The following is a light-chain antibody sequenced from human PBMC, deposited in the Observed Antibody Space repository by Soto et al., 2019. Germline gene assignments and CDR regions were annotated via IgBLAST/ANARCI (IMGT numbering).Light chain of an antibody. CDR1: QSISAN. CDR3: QQYNDWPPSWT. Sequence: EIVLTQSPASLSVSPGERATLSCRASQSISANLAWYQQKPAQAPRLLIHSASTRATGIPARFSGSGSGREFTLTISSLQSEDFAVYYCQQYNDWPPSWTFGQGPKVDIK. J-gene: IGKJ1*01. CDR2: SAS. V-gene: IGKV3-15*01.